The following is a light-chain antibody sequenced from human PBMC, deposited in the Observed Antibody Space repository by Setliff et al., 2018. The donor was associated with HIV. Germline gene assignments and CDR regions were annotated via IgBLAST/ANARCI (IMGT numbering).Light chain of an antibody. V-gene: IGLV2-14*01. CDR3: ISYTVNSTPLYV. Sequence: QSALTQPASVSGSPGQSITISCTGTSSDVGGYSHVSWYQQHPGKAPKLIIYEVRNRPSGVSNRFSGSESGNTASLTISGLQAEDEADYYCISYTVNSTPLYVLGTGTKVTVL. J-gene: IGLJ1*01. CDR1: SSDVGGYSH. CDR2: EVR.